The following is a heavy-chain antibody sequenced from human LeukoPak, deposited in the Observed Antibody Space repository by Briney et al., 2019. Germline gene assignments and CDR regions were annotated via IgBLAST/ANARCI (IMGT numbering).Heavy chain of an antibody. V-gene: IGHV1-69*13. CDR3: AKNRGSKGILTAYYTLGGSDC. D-gene: IGHD3-9*01. Sequence: GASVKVSCKASGGTFSSYAISWVRQAPGQGLEWMGGIIPIFGTTNYTQKFQGRVTITADESTSTAYMELSSLRSEDTAIYYCAKNRGSKGILTAYYTLGGSDCWGQGTLVTVSS. CDR2: IIPIFGTT. CDR1: GGTFSSYA. J-gene: IGHJ4*02.